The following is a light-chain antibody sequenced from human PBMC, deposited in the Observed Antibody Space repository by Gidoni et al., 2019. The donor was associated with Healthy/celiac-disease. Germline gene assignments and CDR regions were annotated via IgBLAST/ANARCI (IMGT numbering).Light chain of an antibody. Sequence: QSVTPKEKVTITCRASQSIGSSLHWYQQKPEQSQKLLIKYASQSFSGVTSRFSGSGSGKDCTLTINSLEAEVAATYYCHQSSSLPWTFGQGTKVEIK. CDR2: YAS. J-gene: IGKJ1*01. CDR1: QSIGSS. V-gene: IGKV6-21*01. CDR3: HQSSSLPWT.